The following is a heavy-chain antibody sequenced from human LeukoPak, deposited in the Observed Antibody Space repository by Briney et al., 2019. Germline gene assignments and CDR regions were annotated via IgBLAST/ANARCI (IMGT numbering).Heavy chain of an antibody. J-gene: IGHJ4*02. D-gene: IGHD3-10*01. V-gene: IGHV3-48*01. CDR3: ARGGSGSYGAFDY. CDR2: ISSSSSTI. CDR1: GFTFSSYS. Sequence: PGGSLRLSSAASGFTFSSYSMNWVRQAPGKGLEWVSYISSSSSTIYYADSVKGRFTISRDNAKNSLYLQMNSLRAEDTAVYYCARGGSGSYGAFDYWGQGTLVTVSS.